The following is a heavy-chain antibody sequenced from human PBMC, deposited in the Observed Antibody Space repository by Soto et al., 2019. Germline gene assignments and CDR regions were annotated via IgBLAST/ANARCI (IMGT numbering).Heavy chain of an antibody. CDR1: GYSFTSYW. V-gene: IGHV5-51*01. J-gene: IGHJ4*02. Sequence: PGESLKISCKGSGYSFTSYWIGWVRQMPGKGLEWMGIIYPGDSDTRYSPSFQGQVTILAGKSISTAYLQWSSLKASDTAMYYCARRAVFWSGYSSYYFDYWGQGTLVTVSS. D-gene: IGHD3-3*01. CDR2: IYPGDSDT. CDR3: ARRAVFWSGYSSYYFDY.